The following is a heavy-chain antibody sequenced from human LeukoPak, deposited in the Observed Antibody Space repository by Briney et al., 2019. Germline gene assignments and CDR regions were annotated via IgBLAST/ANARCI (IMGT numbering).Heavy chain of an antibody. CDR3: AREYCSGGSCYAHFDY. CDR1: GGSFSGYY. Sequence: SETLSLTCAVYGGSFSGYYWSWLRQPPGKGLEWSGEINHSGSTNYNPSLKSRVTISVDTSKNQFSLKLSSVTAADTAVYYCAREYCSGGSCYAHFDYWGQGTLVTISS. V-gene: IGHV4-34*01. CDR2: INHSGST. J-gene: IGHJ4*02. D-gene: IGHD2-15*01.